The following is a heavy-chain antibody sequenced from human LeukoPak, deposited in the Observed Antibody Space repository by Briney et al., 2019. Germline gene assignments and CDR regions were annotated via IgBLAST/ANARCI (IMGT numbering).Heavy chain of an antibody. CDR1: GFTFDDYG. Sequence: GGSLRLSCAASGFTFDDYGRSWVRQAPGKGLEWVSGINWNGGSTGYADSVKGRFTISRDNAKNSLYLQMNSLRAEDTALYYCARLSSTYSSGWYVYWGQGTLVTVSS. CDR3: ARLSSTYSSGWYVY. CDR2: INWNGGST. V-gene: IGHV3-20*04. D-gene: IGHD6-19*01. J-gene: IGHJ4*02.